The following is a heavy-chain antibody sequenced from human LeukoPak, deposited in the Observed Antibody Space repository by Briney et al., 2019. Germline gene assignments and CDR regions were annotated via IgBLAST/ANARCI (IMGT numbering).Heavy chain of an antibody. CDR2: IYYSGST. Sequence: SETLSLTCTVSGASISTYYWSWIRQPPGKGLEWIGYIYYSGSTSYNPSFKSRVTISPDTSKNEFSLKLTSVTAADTAVYYCARSDSSSWGYYYYYYMDVWGKGTTVTVSS. D-gene: IGHD6-13*01. V-gene: IGHV4-59*01. CDR1: GASISTYY. J-gene: IGHJ6*03. CDR3: ARSDSSSWGYYYYYYMDV.